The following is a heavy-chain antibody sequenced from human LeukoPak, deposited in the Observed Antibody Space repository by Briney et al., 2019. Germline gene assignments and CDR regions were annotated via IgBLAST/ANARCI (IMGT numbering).Heavy chain of an antibody. D-gene: IGHD3-3*01. CDR2: INPNSGGT. J-gene: IGHJ4*02. V-gene: IGHV1-2*02. CDR3: ARGLYEFSSGYYICDY. Sequence: ASVKVSCKASGYTFTGYYMHWVRQAPGQGLEWMGWINPNSGGTNYAQKFQGRVTMTRDTSISTAYMELSRLRSDDTAVYYCARGLYEFSSGYYICDYWGQGTLVTVSS. CDR1: GYTFTGYY.